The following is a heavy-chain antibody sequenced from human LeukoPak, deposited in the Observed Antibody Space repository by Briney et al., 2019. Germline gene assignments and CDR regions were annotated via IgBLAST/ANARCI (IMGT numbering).Heavy chain of an antibody. D-gene: IGHD2-2*02. V-gene: IGHV1-2*02. J-gene: IGHJ4*02. CDR1: GYTFTGYY. CDR3: ARLGYCSSTSCYTRGDYFDY. Sequence: ASVKVSCKASGYTFTGYYMHWVRQAPGQGLEWMGWINPNSGGKNYAQKFQGRVTMTRDTSISTAYMELSRLRSDDTAVYYCARLGYCSSTSCYTRGDYFDYWGQGTLVTVSS. CDR2: INPNSGGK.